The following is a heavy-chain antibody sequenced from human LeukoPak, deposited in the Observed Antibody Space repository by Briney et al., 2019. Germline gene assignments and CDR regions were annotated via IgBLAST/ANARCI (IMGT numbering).Heavy chain of an antibody. CDR2: IYTSGST. CDR1: GGSISSYY. V-gene: IGHV4-4*07. J-gene: IGHJ3*02. Sequence: SETLSLTCTVSGGSISSYYWSWIRQSAGKGLEWIGRIYTSGSTNYNPSPKSRVTMSVDTSKNQFSLKLSSVTAADTAVYYCARDAPANAFDIWGQGTMVTVSS. CDR3: ARDAPANAFDI.